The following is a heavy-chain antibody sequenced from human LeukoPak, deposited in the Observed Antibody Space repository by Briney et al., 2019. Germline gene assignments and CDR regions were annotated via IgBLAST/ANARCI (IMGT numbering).Heavy chain of an antibody. CDR3: ARHCNSGGPYSHFFDY. Sequence: PSETLSLTCTVSGGSISSYYWSWIRQPAGKGLEWIGRIHISGSTNYNDSLESRVTMAVDTSKNQFSLKLTSVTAADTAVYYCARHCNSGGPYSHFFDYWGQGTLVSVSS. CDR2: IHISGST. D-gene: IGHD2-15*01. CDR1: GGSISSYY. V-gene: IGHV4-4*07. J-gene: IGHJ4*02.